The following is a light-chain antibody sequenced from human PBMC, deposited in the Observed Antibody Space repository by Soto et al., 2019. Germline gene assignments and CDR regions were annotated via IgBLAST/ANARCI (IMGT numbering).Light chain of an antibody. CDR2: DVS. Sequence: QSVLTQPASVSGSPGQSITISCTGTSSDVGGYNYVSWYQQHPGKAPKLMTYDVSNRPSGVSNRFSGSKSGNTASLTISGLQAEDEADYYCSSYTSSSTIFGTGTKLTVL. V-gene: IGLV2-14*01. CDR1: SSDVGGYNY. J-gene: IGLJ1*01. CDR3: SSYTSSSTI.